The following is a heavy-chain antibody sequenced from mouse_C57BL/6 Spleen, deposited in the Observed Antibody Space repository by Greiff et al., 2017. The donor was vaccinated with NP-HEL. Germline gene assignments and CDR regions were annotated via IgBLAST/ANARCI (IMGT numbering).Heavy chain of an antibody. Sequence: VQLQQSGPGLVQPSQSLSITCTVSGFSLTSYGVHWVRQSPGKGLEWLGVIWSGGSTDYNAAFISRLSISKDNSKSHVFFKMNSLHADDTAIYYCARDPTVVAEGYFDYWGQGTTLTVSS. CDR1: GFSLTSYG. CDR3: ARDPTVVAEGYFDY. V-gene: IGHV2-2*01. CDR2: IWSGGST. J-gene: IGHJ2*01. D-gene: IGHD1-1*01.